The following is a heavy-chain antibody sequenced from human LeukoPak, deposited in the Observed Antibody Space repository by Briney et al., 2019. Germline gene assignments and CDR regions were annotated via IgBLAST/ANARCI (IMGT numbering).Heavy chain of an antibody. CDR3: ARTVTTEDLFYFDY. D-gene: IGHD4-17*01. CDR1: VDSISRYY. V-gene: IGHV4-59*08. Sequence: SETLSLTRTVSVDSISRYYWTWIRQPPGKGLEWLGYIYYNGDNKYNPSLRSRVTLSLDTSKNQFSLRLSSVTAADTAVYYCARTVTTEDLFYFDYWGQGTLVTVSS. J-gene: IGHJ4*02. CDR2: IYYNGDN.